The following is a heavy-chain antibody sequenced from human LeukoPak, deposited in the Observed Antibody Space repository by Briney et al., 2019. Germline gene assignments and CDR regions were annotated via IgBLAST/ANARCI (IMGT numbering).Heavy chain of an antibody. D-gene: IGHD3-22*01. CDR3: ALSNYYDSSGYLFDY. V-gene: IGHV1-18*01. CDR1: GYTFTSYG. Sequence: ASVKVSCKASGYTFTSYGISWVRQAPGQGLEWMGWISAYNGNTNYAQKLQGRVTMTTDTSTSTAYMELRSLRSDDTAVYYCALSNYYDSSGYLFDYWGQGTLVTVSS. J-gene: IGHJ4*02. CDR2: ISAYNGNT.